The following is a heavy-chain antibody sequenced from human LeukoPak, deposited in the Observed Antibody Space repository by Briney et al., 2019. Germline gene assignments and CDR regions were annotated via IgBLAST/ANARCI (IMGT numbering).Heavy chain of an antibody. J-gene: IGHJ3*02. D-gene: IGHD1-26*01. Sequence: GGSLRLSCAASGFTFSSYSMNWVRQAPGKGLEWVSSISSSSSYIYYADSVKGRFTISRDNAKNSLYLQMNSLRDEDTAVYYCAREESGSYSAFDIWGQGTMVTVSS. CDR1: GFTFSSYS. CDR3: AREESGSYSAFDI. CDR2: ISSSSSYI. V-gene: IGHV3-21*01.